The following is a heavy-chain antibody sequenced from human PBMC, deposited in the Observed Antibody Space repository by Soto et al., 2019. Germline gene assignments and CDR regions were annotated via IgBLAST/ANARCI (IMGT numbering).Heavy chain of an antibody. CDR1: GFTVSSTY. J-gene: IGHJ6*02. Sequence: GGSLRLSCAASGFTVSSTYMTWVRQAPGKGLEWVSVIYGGLTTSYADSVKGRFTISRDNSKNTLFLQMNSLRAEDTAVYYCARDRIEAAGTPRLNYYYGMDVWGQGTTVTVSS. CDR3: ARDRIEAAGTPRLNYYYGMDV. V-gene: IGHV3-53*01. D-gene: IGHD6-13*01. CDR2: IYGGLTT.